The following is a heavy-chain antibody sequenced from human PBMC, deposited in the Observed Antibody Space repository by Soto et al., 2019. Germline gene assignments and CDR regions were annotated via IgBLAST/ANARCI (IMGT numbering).Heavy chain of an antibody. Sequence: GGSLRLSCTASGFTFGDYAMSWFRQAPGKGLEWVGFIRSKAYGGTTEYAASVKGRFTISRDDSKSIAYLQMNSLKTEDTAVYYCTRDYVRYCSGGSCYSDFDPWGQGTLVTVSS. D-gene: IGHD2-15*01. V-gene: IGHV3-49*03. CDR1: GFTFGDYA. J-gene: IGHJ5*02. CDR3: TRDYVRYCSGGSCYSDFDP. CDR2: IRSKAYGGTT.